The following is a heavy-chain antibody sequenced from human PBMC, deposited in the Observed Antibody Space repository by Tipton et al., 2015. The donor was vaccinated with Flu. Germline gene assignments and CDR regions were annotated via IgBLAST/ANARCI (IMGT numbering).Heavy chain of an antibody. J-gene: IGHJ6*02. Sequence: QLVQSGAEVKKPGESLKISCKGSGYNFTSYWIGWVRQMPGKGLEWMGVIYPGDSDIRYSPSFQGQVAISADKSISTAYLQWSSLKASDTAMYSCASLGFVPGAVDYYFGLAVWGQGPTVPVSS. D-gene: IGHD2-2*01. CDR2: IYPGDSDI. CDR1: GYNFTSYW. CDR3: ASLGFVPGAVDYYFGLAV. V-gene: IGHV5-51*01.